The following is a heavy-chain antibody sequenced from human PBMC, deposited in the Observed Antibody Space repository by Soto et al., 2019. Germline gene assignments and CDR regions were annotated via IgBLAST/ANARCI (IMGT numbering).Heavy chain of an antibody. CDR1: GGTFSSYA. Sequence: SGKVSCKASGGTFSSYAISWVRQAPGQGLEWMGGIIPIFGTANYAQKFQGRVTITADESTSTAYIELSSLRSEDSAVYYWARFGYGGASYYFDYWGQGTLVTVSS. CDR2: IIPIFGTA. V-gene: IGHV1-69*13. CDR3: ARFGYGGASYYFDY. J-gene: IGHJ4*02. D-gene: IGHD4-17*01.